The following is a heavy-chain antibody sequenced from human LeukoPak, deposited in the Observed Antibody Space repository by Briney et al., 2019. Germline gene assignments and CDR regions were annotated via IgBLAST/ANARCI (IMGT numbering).Heavy chain of an antibody. CDR1: GFTFSSYE. CDR2: ISSSGSTI. Sequence: GGSLRLSCAASGFTFSSYEMNWVRQAPGKGLEWVSYISSSGSTIYYADSVKGRFTISRDNAKNSLYLQMNSLRAEDTAVYYCARDGGYSSGWYAEYYYYYGMDVWGQGTTVTVSS. J-gene: IGHJ6*02. CDR3: ARDGGYSSGWYAEYYYYYGMDV. D-gene: IGHD6-19*01. V-gene: IGHV3-48*03.